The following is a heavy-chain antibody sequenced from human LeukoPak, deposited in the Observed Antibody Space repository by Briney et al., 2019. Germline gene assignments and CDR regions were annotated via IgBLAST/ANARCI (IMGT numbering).Heavy chain of an antibody. J-gene: IGHJ4*02. CDR3: ARVVDAHFDY. Sequence: GGSLRLSCAASGFTFSSYWMHWVRQAPGKGLVWVSRIKSDGSTTTYADSVKGRFTISRDNAKNTLYLQTNSLRAEDTAVYYCARVVDAHFDYWGQGTLVTVSS. D-gene: IGHD2-21*01. CDR2: IKSDGSTT. V-gene: IGHV3-74*01. CDR1: GFTFSSYW.